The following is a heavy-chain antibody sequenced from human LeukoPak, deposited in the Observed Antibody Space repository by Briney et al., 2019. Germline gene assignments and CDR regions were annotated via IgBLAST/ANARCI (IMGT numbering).Heavy chain of an antibody. CDR1: GYTFTSYA. CDR3: ASSVDTAMEFDY. J-gene: IGHJ4*02. CDR2: INAGNGNT. Sequence: GASVKVSCKASGYTFTSYAMHWVRQAPGQRLEWMGWINAGNGNTKYSQEFQGRVTITRDTSASTAYMELSSLRSEDMAVYYCASSVDTAMEFDYWGQGTLATVSS. D-gene: IGHD5-18*01. V-gene: IGHV1-3*03.